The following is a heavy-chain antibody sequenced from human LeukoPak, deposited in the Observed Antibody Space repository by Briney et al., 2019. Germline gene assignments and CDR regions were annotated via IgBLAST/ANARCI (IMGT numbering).Heavy chain of an antibody. Sequence: SETLSLTCTVSGGSISSGDYCWSWIRQPPGKGLEWIGYIYYSGSTYYNPSLKSRVTISVDTSKNQFSLKLSSVTAADTAVYYCARSTWGCGGDCFPSPGAFDIWGQGTMVTVSS. J-gene: IGHJ3*02. CDR3: ARSTWGCGGDCFPSPGAFDI. CDR1: GGSISSGDYC. D-gene: IGHD2-21*02. V-gene: IGHV4-30-4*01. CDR2: IYYSGST.